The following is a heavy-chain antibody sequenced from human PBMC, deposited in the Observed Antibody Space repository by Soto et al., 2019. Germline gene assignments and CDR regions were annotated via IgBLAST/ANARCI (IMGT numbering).Heavy chain of an antibody. V-gene: IGHV1-18*01. J-gene: IGHJ6*03. D-gene: IGHD4-17*01. CDR2: ISAYNGNT. CDR1: GYTFTSYG. CDR3: ARAAVTTSGPAYYYYYYMDV. Sequence: QVQLVQSGAEVKKPGASVKVSCKASGYTFTSYGISWVRQAPGQGLEWMGWISAYNGNTNYAQKLQGRVTMTTDTSTSTAYMELRSLRSDDTAVYYCARAAVTTSGPAYYYYYYMDVWGKGTTVTVSS.